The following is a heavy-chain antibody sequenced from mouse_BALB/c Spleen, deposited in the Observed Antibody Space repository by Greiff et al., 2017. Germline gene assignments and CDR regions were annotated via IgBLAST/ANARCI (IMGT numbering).Heavy chain of an antibody. J-gene: IGHJ2*01. CDR1: GYSFTGYN. CDR2: IDPYNGGT. CDR3: AREVRRLDY. D-gene: IGHD2-14*01. V-gene: IGHV1S29*02. Sequence: VQLQQSGPELEKPGASVKISCKASGYSFTGYNMNWVKQSNGKSLEWIGNIDPYNGGTGYNQKFKSKATLTVDNSSSTAYMELRSLTSEDSAVYYCAREVRRLDYWGQGTTLTVSS.